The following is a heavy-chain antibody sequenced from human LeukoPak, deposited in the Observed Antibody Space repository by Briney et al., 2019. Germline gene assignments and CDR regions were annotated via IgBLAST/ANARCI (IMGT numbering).Heavy chain of an antibody. V-gene: IGHV1-46*01. CDR3: ARWDPYYYYMDV. CDR2: INPSGGNT. D-gene: IGHD1-26*01. J-gene: IGHJ6*03. CDR1: GYTFTSYY. Sequence: ASVKVSCKASGYTFTSYYMHWVRQAPGQGLEWMGIINPSGGNTNYAQKLQGRVTMTTDTSTSTAYMELRSLRSDDTAVYYCARWDPYYYYMDVWGKGTTVTVSS.